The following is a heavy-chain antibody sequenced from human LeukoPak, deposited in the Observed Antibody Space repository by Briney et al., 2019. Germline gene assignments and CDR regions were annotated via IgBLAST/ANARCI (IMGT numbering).Heavy chain of an antibody. Sequence: SETLSLTCTVSGGSISSSSYYWGWIRQPPGKGLEWIGSIYYSGGTYYNPSLKSRVTISVDTSKNQFSLKLSSVTAADTAVYYCARPSFYYGSAHAFDIWGQGTMVTVSS. J-gene: IGHJ3*02. D-gene: IGHD3-10*01. CDR3: ARPSFYYGSAHAFDI. CDR1: GGSISSSSYY. V-gene: IGHV4-39*01. CDR2: IYYSGGT.